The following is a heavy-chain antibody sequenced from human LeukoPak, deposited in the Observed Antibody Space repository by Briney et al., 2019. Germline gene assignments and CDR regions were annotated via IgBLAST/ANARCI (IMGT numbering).Heavy chain of an antibody. Sequence: GGSLRLSCAASGFTFSTYWMSWVRQAPGKGLGWVAYINQDGSEKHYVDSVKGRFTISRDNAKNSLYLQMNSLRAEDTAVYHCARPAIAAAQDYWGQGTLVTVSS. CDR3: ARPAIAAAQDY. J-gene: IGHJ4*02. V-gene: IGHV3-7*04. CDR1: GFTFSTYW. D-gene: IGHD6-13*01. CDR2: INQDGSEK.